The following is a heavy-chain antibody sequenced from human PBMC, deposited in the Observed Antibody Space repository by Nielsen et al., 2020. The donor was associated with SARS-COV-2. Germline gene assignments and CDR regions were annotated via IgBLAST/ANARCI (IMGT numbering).Heavy chain of an antibody. CDR3: ARGNGWGSYFDY. V-gene: IGHV3-30*05. J-gene: IGHJ4*02. Sequence: DSVKGRFTISRDKSKNTLYLQINSLRAEGTAVYYCARGNGWGSYFDYWGQGTLVTVSS. D-gene: IGHD7-27*01.